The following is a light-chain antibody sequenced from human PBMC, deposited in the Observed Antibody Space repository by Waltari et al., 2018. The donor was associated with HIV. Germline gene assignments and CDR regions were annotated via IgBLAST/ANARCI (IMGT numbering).Light chain of an antibody. Sequence: QSVLTQPPSVSGALGQRVTISCTGSRTNLGAGHDVHWYQQLPGTAPKPLIYSNIIRPSGVPDRFSASKSGTSASLAITGLRPEDEADYYCQSYDTSLSVNYVFGTGTKVTVL. CDR3: QSYDTSLSVNYV. CDR2: SNI. J-gene: IGLJ1*01. V-gene: IGLV1-40*01. CDR1: RTNLGAGHD.